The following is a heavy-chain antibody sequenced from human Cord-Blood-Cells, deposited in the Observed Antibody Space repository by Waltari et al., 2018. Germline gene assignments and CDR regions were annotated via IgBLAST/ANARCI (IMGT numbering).Heavy chain of an antibody. D-gene: IGHD3-10*01. CDR1: GGSISSYY. J-gene: IGHJ6*03. CDR3: ARVVYYGSGSFRSYYYMDV. CDR2: IYTSGST. Sequence: QVQLQESGPGLVTPSETLSLTCTVSGGSISSYYWSWIRQPAGQGLEWIGRIYTSGSTNYNPSLKSRVTMSVDTSKNQFSLKLSSVTAADTAVYYCARVVYYGSGSFRSYYYMDVWGKGTTVTVSS. V-gene: IGHV4-4*07.